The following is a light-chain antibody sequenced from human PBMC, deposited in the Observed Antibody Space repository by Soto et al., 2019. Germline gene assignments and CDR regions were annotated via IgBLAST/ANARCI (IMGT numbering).Light chain of an antibody. CDR2: AAS. Sequence: DIQMTQSPSSLSASVGDGVTITCRASQSISSYLNWYQQKPGKAPKLLIYAASSLQSGVPSRFSGSGSGTHFILTISNLQPEDFATYYCQQFNSLFGQGTRLEIK. CDR1: QSISSY. V-gene: IGKV1-39*01. J-gene: IGKJ5*01. CDR3: QQFNSL.